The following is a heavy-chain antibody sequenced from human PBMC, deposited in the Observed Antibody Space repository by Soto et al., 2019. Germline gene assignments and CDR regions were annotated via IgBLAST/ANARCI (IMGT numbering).Heavy chain of an antibody. CDR1: GFSFSISP. CDR3: ARDPKTSGGQHWAFNYFDA. V-gene: IGHV3-30-3*01. J-gene: IGHJ5*02. D-gene: IGHD7-27*01. Sequence: GGSLRLSGAASGFSFSISPMHWVRQAPGKGPEWVALISYDGTNKFYADSVKGRFTISRDNSKGTLYLQVDSLRREDAAVYYCARDPKTSGGQHWAFNYFDAWGQGTLVTVSS. CDR2: ISYDGTNK.